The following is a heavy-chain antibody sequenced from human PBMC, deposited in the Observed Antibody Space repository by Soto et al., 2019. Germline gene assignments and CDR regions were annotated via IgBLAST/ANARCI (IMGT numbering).Heavy chain of an antibody. CDR1: GFTFSSYA. CDR2: ISGSGGST. Sequence: EVQLLESGGGLVQPGGSLRLSCAASGFTFSSYAMSWVRQAPGKGLEWVSAISGSGGSTYYADSVKGRFTISRDNSKNTLYLQMNSLRAEDTAVDYCAKQGGRIAAAGGDFDYWGQGTLVTVSS. V-gene: IGHV3-23*01. D-gene: IGHD6-13*01. J-gene: IGHJ4*02. CDR3: AKQGGRIAAAGGDFDY.